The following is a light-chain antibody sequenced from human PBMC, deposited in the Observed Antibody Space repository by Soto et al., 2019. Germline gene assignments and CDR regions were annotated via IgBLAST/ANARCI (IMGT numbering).Light chain of an antibody. CDR2: GAS. CDR1: QRVSSSY. CDR3: QQYNSAPPMYT. V-gene: IGKV3-20*01. J-gene: IGKJ2*01. Sequence: EIVLTQSPDTLSLSPGERATLSCRASQRVSSSYVAWYQQRPGQAPRLLIYGASSRATGIPDRFSGSGSGTDFTLTISRLEPEDFAVYYCQQYNSAPPMYTFGQGTKLEI.